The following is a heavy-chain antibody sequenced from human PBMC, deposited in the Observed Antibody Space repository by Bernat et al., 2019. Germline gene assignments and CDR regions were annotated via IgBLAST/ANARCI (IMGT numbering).Heavy chain of an antibody. D-gene: IGHD3-10*01. Sequence: QVQLVESGGGVVQPGRSLRLSCAASGFAFSTYGMHWVRQGPGKGLEWVAVISYHGRKNYHADSVKGRFTISRDNSNNTLYLQMNSLRAEDTGVYYCAKEVVRGVVIRSVYVWGQGTTVTVSS. CDR2: ISYHGRKN. V-gene: IGHV3-30*18. CDR1: GFAFSTYG. CDR3: AKEVVRGVVIRSVYV. J-gene: IGHJ6*02.